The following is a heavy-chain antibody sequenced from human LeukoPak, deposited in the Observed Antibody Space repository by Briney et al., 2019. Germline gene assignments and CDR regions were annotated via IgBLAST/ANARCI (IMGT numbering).Heavy chain of an antibody. CDR3: AKVSGGGLYYDGMDV. D-gene: IGHD1-14*01. V-gene: IGHV3-23*01. CDR1: GFTFNNYA. J-gene: IGHJ6*02. Sequence: GGSLRLSCAASGFTFNNYAMNWVRQAPGKGLEWVSVISGSGGTTYYADSVKGRFTISRDSSKNTLCLQMNSLRAEDTAVYYCAKVSGGGLYYDGMDVWGQGTTVTVSS. CDR2: ISGSGGTT.